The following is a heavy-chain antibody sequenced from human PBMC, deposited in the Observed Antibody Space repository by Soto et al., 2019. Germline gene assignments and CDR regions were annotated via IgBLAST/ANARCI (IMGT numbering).Heavy chain of an antibody. J-gene: IGHJ5*02. CDR1: GYIFTSYG. D-gene: IGHD3-3*01. CDR3: ARGGVGGNSAWCDP. Sequence: QVQLVQSGPEVKKPGASVTVSCKTSGYIFTSYGVSWVRQAPGQGLEWLGWITAYNGNTNYAQKLQGRVNMTTDTSKNTAYREQRRLRSEDTAVYYCARGGVGGNSAWCDPWGQGTLVTVSS. V-gene: IGHV1-18*01. CDR2: ITAYNGNT.